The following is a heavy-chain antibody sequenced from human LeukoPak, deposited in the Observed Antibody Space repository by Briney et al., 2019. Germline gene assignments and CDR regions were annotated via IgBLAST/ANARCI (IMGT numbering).Heavy chain of an antibody. Sequence: GRSLRLSCAASGFTFSSYAMHWARQAPGKGLEWVAVISYDGSNKYYADSVKGRFTISRDNSKNTLYLQMNSLRAEDTAVYYCARGLVQWLVKGVFDYWGQGTLVTVSS. CDR2: ISYDGSNK. CDR3: ARGLVQWLVKGVFDY. CDR1: GFTFSSYA. D-gene: IGHD6-19*01. V-gene: IGHV3-30-3*01. J-gene: IGHJ4*02.